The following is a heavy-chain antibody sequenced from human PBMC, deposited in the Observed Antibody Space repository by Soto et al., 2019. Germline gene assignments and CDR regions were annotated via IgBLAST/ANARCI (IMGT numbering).Heavy chain of an antibody. Sequence: EVQLVESGGGLVQPGGSLRLSCAASGFTFSNDWMHWVRQGAGKGLVWVSRINMDGSRTNYADSVRGRFTISRDNAKDTGYLQMDSLRAEDTAIYYCARGPRGIYGNDHWGQGALVTVSS. CDR3: ARGPRGIYGNDH. V-gene: IGHV3-74*01. J-gene: IGHJ5*02. CDR1: GFTFSNDW. CDR2: INMDGSRT. D-gene: IGHD2-8*02.